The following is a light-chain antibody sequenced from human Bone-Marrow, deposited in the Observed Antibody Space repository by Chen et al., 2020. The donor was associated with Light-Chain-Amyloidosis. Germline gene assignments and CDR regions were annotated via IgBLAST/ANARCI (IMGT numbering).Light chain of an antibody. J-gene: IGLJ3*02. V-gene: IGLV6-57*01. Sequence: NCMLTQTHSVSESPGKTVHIACTRSSGSIAPNYVQWYHQRTGISPTTGFYEDDLRPFGFPDRFSGFIDTSSTTASLTVSGLKTEDEADYYCQSYQGSSQGVLGGGAKLTV. CDR1: SGSIAPNY. CDR2: EDD. CDR3: QSYQGSSQGV.